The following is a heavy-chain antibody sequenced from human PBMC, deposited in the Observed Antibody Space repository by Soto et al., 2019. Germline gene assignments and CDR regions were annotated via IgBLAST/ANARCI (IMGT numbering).Heavy chain of an antibody. CDR3: ARDSGYGDYPADY. CDR1: GFTFSSYW. V-gene: IGHV3-7*01. D-gene: IGHD4-17*01. CDR2: IKQDGSEK. Sequence: EVQLVESGGGLVQPGGSLRLSCAASGFTFSSYWMSWVRQAPGKGLEWVANIKQDGSEKYYVDSVKGRFTISRDNAKNSLYLQMNSLRAEDTAVYYCARDSGYGDYPADYWVQGTLVTVSS. J-gene: IGHJ4*02.